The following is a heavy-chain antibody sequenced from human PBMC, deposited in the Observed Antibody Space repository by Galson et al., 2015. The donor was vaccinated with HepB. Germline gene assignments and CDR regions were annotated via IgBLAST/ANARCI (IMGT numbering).Heavy chain of an antibody. CDR1: GFTFSNYG. V-gene: IGHV3-33*06. D-gene: IGHD6-19*01. CDR2: IWNDGSNI. CDR3: AKAAVAGRYYFDY. J-gene: IGHJ4*02. Sequence: SLRLSCAASGFTFSNYGMHWVRQAPGKGLAWVALIWNDGSNIYYANSVKGRFTISRDNSKNTLNLQMHSLRAEDTAVYYCAKAAVAGRYYFDYWGQGTLVTVSS.